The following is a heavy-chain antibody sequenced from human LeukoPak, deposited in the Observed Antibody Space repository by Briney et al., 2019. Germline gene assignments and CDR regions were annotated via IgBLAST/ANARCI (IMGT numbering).Heavy chain of an antibody. V-gene: IGHV1-8*03. CDR2: MNTKSGNT. Sequence: ASVKVSCKASGYTFTRYDINWVRQATGQGLEWMGWMNTKSGNTGHAQKFQGRVTITRDTSISTVYMELSSLRSEDTALYFCARVDGSPDYWDQGTLVTVSS. CDR1: GYTFTRYD. J-gene: IGHJ4*02. CDR3: ARVDGSPDY. D-gene: IGHD2-15*01.